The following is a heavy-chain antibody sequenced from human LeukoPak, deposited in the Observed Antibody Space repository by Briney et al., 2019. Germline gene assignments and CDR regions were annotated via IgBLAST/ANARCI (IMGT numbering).Heavy chain of an antibody. CDR1: GFPFISYE. V-gene: IGHV3-48*03. J-gene: IGHJ4*02. D-gene: IGHD2-15*01. CDR2: ISSGGTTI. Sequence: PGGSLRLSCVVSGFPFISYEMNWVRQAPGKGLEWVSYISSGGTTIYYADSVKGRFSISRDNAKNSLYLQINSLRAQDTAVYYCARLGWGNYFDYWGQGTLVTVSS. CDR3: ARLGWGNYFDY.